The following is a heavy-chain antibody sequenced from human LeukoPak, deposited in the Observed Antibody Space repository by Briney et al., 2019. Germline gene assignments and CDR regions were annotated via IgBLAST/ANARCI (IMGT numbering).Heavy chain of an antibody. J-gene: IGHJ4*02. CDR1: GFTFSSYA. CDR2: ISGSGGST. V-gene: IGHV3-23*01. CDR3: AKRDHYCSGGSCYFGPFDY. Sequence: QTGGSLRLSCAASGFTFSSYAMSWVRQAPGKGLEWVSAISGSGGSTSYADPVKGRFTISRDNSKNTLYLQMNSLRAEDTAVYYCAKRDHYCSGGSCYFGPFDYWGQGTLVTVSS. D-gene: IGHD2-15*01.